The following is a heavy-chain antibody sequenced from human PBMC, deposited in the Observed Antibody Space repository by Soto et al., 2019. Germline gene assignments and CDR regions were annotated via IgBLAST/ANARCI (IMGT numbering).Heavy chain of an antibody. D-gene: IGHD3-3*01. Sequence: SETLSLTCTVSGASVNSENYYWSWIRQPPGKGLEWIGYVYYSGSTNYNPSLKSRATISLDTYKNQFSLKMTSMTSADTAFYYCVRGVLRFLQCLDPWGQVTLVTVSS. CDR2: VYYSGST. V-gene: IGHV4-61*01. CDR1: GASVNSENYY. CDR3: VRGVLRFLQCLDP. J-gene: IGHJ5*02.